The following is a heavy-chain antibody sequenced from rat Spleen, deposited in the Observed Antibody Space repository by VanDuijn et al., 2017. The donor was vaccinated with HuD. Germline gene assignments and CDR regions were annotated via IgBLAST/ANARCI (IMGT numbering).Heavy chain of an antibody. CDR1: GFTXXYYY. CDR2: ISHDGDST. CDR3: ARDYGGYDYFEY. D-gene: IGHD1-11*01. Sequence: EVQLVESEGDLVQPGRXXKVSCAASGFTXXYYYMXWVXXGPTEGLEWVATISHDGDSTYYRDSVKGRFTISRDNAKSTLYLQMDSLRSEDTATYYCARDYGGYDYFEYWGQGVMVTVSS. V-gene: IGHV5-20*01. J-gene: IGHJ2*01.